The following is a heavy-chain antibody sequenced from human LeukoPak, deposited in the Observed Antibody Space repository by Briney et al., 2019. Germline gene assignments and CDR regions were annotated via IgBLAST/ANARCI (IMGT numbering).Heavy chain of an antibody. CDR1: GFTFSSYW. J-gene: IGHJ4*02. CDR3: ARDHYSSGRTHDY. CDR2: INSDGSST. Sequence: GGSLRLSCAASGFTFSSYWMHWVRQAPGKGLVWVSRINSDGSSTSYADSVKGRFTNSRDNAKNTLYLQMNSLRAEDTAVYYCARDHYSSGRTHDYWGQGNLVTVSS. D-gene: IGHD3-10*01. V-gene: IGHV3-74*01.